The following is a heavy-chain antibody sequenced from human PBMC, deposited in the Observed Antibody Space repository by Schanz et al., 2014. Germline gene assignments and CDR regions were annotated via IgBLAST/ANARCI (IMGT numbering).Heavy chain of an antibody. Sequence: QVQLVQSGGEVKKPGASATVSCKASGYTFNNHGISWVRQAPGQGLEWMGIINPSVGNTNYAQKFRGRVTMTRDTSTSTVYMELSSLRSEDTAVYFCARGPSTGAFDIWGQGTMVTVSS. CDR3: ARGPSTGAFDI. CDR1: GYTFNNHG. CDR2: INPSVGNT. J-gene: IGHJ3*02. V-gene: IGHV1-46*02.